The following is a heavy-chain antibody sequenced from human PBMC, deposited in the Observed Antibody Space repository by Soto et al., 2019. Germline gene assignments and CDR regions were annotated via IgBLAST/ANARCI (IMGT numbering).Heavy chain of an antibody. D-gene: IGHD2-15*01. CDR3: ARARCITCSSDY. Sequence: QVQLQESGPGLVKPSETLSLTCTVSGDSISSYYWNWIRQPPGKGPEWTGYISYSGSTNYNPSLMGRVNISVDTSKNQCSRTLSSVTAADTAVYYCARARCITCSSDYWGQGTLVTVSS. CDR2: ISYSGST. V-gene: IGHV4-59*01. J-gene: IGHJ4*02. CDR1: GDSISSYY.